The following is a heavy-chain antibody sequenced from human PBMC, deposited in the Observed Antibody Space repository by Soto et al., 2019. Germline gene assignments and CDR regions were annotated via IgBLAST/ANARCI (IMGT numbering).Heavy chain of an antibody. J-gene: IGHJ4*02. Sequence: GGSLRPSCAASGFTFDSYAMSWVRQAPGKGLEWVSGISGSGGSTYYADSVKGRFTISRDNSKNTLYLQMSSLRAEDTALYYCAKDDTMVRGVFYYWGQGTLVTVSS. D-gene: IGHD3-10*01. CDR1: GFTFDSYA. CDR2: ISGSGGST. V-gene: IGHV3-23*01. CDR3: AKDDTMVRGVFYY.